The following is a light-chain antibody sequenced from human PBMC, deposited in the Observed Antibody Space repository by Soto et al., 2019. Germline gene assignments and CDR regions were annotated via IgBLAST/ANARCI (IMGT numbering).Light chain of an antibody. J-gene: IGKJ2*01. CDR2: DVC. Sequence: DVQMTQSPSTLSASVGDRVTITCRASQSIGDWVAWFQQKPGKGPKLLIYDVCDLESGVPSRFSGSGTGTEFTLTISSLQPDDSGTYFCQQYDTYSPYTFGQGTKLEIK. V-gene: IGKV1-5*01. CDR3: QQYDTYSPYT. CDR1: QSIGDW.